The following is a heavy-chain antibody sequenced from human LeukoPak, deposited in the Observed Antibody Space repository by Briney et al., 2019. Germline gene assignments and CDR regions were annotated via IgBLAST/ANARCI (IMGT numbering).Heavy chain of an antibody. D-gene: IGHD3-10*01. CDR1: GGSISSYY. V-gene: IGHV4-59*01. Sequence: SETLSLTCTVSGGSISSYYWSWIRQPPGKGLEWIGYIYYSGSTNYNPSLKSRVTISVDTSKNQFSLKLSSVTAADTAVYYCASGGQFSYYYYYYMDVWGKGTTVTVSS. CDR3: ASGGQFSYYYYYYMDV. J-gene: IGHJ6*03. CDR2: IYYSGST.